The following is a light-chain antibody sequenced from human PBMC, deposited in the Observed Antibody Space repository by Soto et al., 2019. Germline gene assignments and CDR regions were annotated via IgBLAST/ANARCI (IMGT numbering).Light chain of an antibody. CDR3: QQYGSSLLYT. CDR1: QSVSSSY. V-gene: IGKV3-20*01. CDR2: GAS. J-gene: IGKJ2*01. Sequence: EIVLTQSPGTLSLSPGDRATLSCGASQSVSSSYLAWYQQKPGQAPRLLIYGASSRATGIPDRFSGSGSGTDFTLTISRLEPEDFAVHNCQQYGSSLLYTFGQGTKLEIK.